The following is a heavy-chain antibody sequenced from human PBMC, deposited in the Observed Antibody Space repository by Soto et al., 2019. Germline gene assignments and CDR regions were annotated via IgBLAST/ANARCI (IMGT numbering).Heavy chain of an antibody. CDR2: LNPNSGDT. J-gene: IGHJ4*02. Sequence: QVQLVQSGAEVKKPGASVKVSCKASGYTFSSYDINWVRQATGQGLEWMGWLNPNSGDTGYAQKFQGRVTLTRNTSINTAYIALSSLTSDDTAAYYCATSGGGWYLYWGQGTLVTVSS. V-gene: IGHV1-8*01. D-gene: IGHD6-19*01. CDR3: ATSGGGWYLY. CDR1: GYTFSSYD.